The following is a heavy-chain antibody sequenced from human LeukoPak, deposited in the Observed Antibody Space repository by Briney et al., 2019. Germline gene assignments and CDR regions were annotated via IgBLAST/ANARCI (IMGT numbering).Heavy chain of an antibody. CDR1: GGSISSSNHY. Sequence: SETLSLTCNVSGGSISSSNHYWAWIRQPPGKGLEWIGYIYYSGSTNYNPSLKSRVTISVDTSKNQFSLKLSSVTAADTAVYYCARTLIVGATKVWFDPWGQGTLVTVSS. CDR2: IYYSGST. CDR3: ARTLIVGATKVWFDP. V-gene: IGHV4-61*05. D-gene: IGHD1-26*01. J-gene: IGHJ5*02.